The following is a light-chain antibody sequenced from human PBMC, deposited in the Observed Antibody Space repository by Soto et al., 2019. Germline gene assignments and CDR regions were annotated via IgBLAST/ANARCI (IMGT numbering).Light chain of an antibody. CDR1: QSLTNSF. Sequence: VLTQSPATLSASPGDTCTLSCRASQSLTNSFIAWYQQKPGQAPRLLIYDTSSRASGIPDRFSGSGSGTDFTLTISRLETEDFAVFYCQQYGTSEIIFGQGTRLEIK. J-gene: IGKJ5*01. V-gene: IGKV3-20*01. CDR2: DTS. CDR3: QQYGTSEII.